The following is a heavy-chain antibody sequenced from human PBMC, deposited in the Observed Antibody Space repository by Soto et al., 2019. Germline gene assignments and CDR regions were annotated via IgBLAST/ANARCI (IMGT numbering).Heavy chain of an antibody. J-gene: IGHJ3*02. CDR3: AKGRGSTGYDAFDI. CDR1: GFTFDDYA. V-gene: IGHV3-9*01. Sequence: GGSLRLSCAASGFTFDDYALHWVRQSPGKGLDWVSGISWNSGTIGYADSVMGRFTISRDNAKNSLYLQMNSLRVEDTALYYCAKGRGSTGYDAFDIWGQGTMVTVSS. CDR2: ISWNSGTI. D-gene: IGHD2-2*01.